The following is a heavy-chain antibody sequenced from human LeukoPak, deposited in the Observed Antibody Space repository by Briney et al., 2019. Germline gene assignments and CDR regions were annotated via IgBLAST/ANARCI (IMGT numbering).Heavy chain of an antibody. V-gene: IGHV4-34*01. CDR2: INHSGST. J-gene: IGHJ4*02. Sequence: SETLSLTCAVYGGSFSGYYWSWIRQPPGKGLEWIGEINHSGSTNYNPSLKSRVTISVDTSKNQFSLKLSSVTAADTAVYYCASYHYDFWSGYYLWYWGQGTLVTVSS. D-gene: IGHD3-3*01. CDR1: GGSFSGYY. CDR3: ASYHYDFWSGYYLWY.